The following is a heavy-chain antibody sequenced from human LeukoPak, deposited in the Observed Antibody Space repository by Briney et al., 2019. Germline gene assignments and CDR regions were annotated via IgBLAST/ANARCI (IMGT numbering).Heavy chain of an antibody. D-gene: IGHD2-15*01. CDR3: AREAVEYCSGGSCSNWFDP. J-gene: IGHJ5*02. CDR1: GYTFTSYY. V-gene: IGHV1-46*01. Sequence: GASVTVSCKASGYTFTSYYMHWVRQARGQGLEWMGIINPSGGSTNYAQKFQGRVTMTRDTSTSTVYMELSSLRSEDTAVYYCAREAVEYCSGGSCSNWFDPWGQGTLVTVSS. CDR2: INPSGGST.